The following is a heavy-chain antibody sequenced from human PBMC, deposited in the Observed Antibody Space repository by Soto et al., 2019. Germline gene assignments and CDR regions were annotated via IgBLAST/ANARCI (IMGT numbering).Heavy chain of an antibody. Sequence: SETLSLTCTVSGDSISSGGTYWTWIRQHPGKGLEWIGYIYFGGSSYYNPSLKSRFAISADPSKSQFSLKVTSVTAADTAVYYCTADSVDTLDYGMDVWGQGTTVTVSS. V-gene: IGHV4-31*03. CDR3: TADSVDTLDYGMDV. D-gene: IGHD3-9*01. CDR1: GDSISSGGTY. J-gene: IGHJ6*02. CDR2: IYFGGSS.